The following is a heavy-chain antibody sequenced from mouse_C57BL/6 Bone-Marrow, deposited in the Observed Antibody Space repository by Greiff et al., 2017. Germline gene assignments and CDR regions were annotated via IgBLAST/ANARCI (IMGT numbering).Heavy chain of an antibody. J-gene: IGHJ3*01. CDR3: ARSDYDETWFAY. CDR2: INPGSGGT. Sequence: QVQLQQSGAELVRPGTSVKVSCKASGYAFTNYLIEWVKQRPGQGLEWIGVINPGSGGTNYNEKFKGKATLTADKSSSTAYMQLSSLPSEDSAVYFCARSDYDETWFAYWGQGTLVTVSA. V-gene: IGHV1-54*01. CDR1: GYAFTNYL. D-gene: IGHD2-4*01.